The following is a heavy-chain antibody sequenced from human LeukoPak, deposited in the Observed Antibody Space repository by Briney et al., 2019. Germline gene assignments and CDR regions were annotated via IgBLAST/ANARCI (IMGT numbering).Heavy chain of an antibody. CDR1: GFTFSSYW. Sequence: PGGSLRLSCAASGFTFSSYWMHWVRQAPGKGLVWVSRINSDGGSTSYADSVKGRFTISRDNAKNTLYLQMNSLRAEDTAVYYCAREGSRYCSGGSCYTNWFDPWGQGTLVTVSS. CDR3: AREGSRYCSGGSCYTNWFDP. CDR2: INSDGGST. V-gene: IGHV3-74*01. J-gene: IGHJ5*02. D-gene: IGHD2-15*01.